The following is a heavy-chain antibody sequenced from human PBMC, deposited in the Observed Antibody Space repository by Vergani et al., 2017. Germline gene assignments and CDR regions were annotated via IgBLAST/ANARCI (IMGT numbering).Heavy chain of an antibody. CDR2: VSTGTKSQ. D-gene: IGHD2-2*01. Sequence: EVQLVESGGGLVPPGRSLRLSCAASGFSFGDYAMNWVRQAPGKGLEWVSFVSTGTKSQSYAESVKGRFTISRDSAKNSLYLQMDSLRAEDTAVYYCAREYSSTSGRAFDFWGQGTKVTVSS. CDR3: AREYSSTSGRAFDF. J-gene: IGHJ3*01. CDR1: GFSFGDYA. V-gene: IGHV3-48*01.